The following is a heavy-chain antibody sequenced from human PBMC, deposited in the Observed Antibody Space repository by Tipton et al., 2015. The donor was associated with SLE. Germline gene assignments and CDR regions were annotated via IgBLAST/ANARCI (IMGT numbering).Heavy chain of an antibody. CDR3: ARHRGYHYYGSGSNRAFDM. CDR1: GGSMSSSNYY. Sequence: TLSLTCTVSGGSMSSSNYYWGWIRQPPGKGLEWIGSIYFGGSTYYNASLKSRVTISVDTSKNQFSLRLTSVSAADTAVYYCARHRGYHYYGSGSNRAFDMWGQGTLVTVSS. V-gene: IGHV4-39*07. D-gene: IGHD3-10*01. J-gene: IGHJ3*02. CDR2: IYFGGST.